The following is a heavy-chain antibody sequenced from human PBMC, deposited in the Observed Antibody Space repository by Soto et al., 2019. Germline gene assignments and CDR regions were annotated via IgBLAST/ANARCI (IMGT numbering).Heavy chain of an antibody. V-gene: IGHV3-23*01. CDR3: AKQRTTVTTGFDY. CDR2: ISGYGGST. D-gene: IGHD4-17*01. Sequence: EVQLLESGGGLVQPGGSLTVSCAASGFTFGAHPMSWVRLAPGKGLEWVSTISGYGGSTYYPDSLKGRFIISRDNSKNTPYLQINTLPAEDTAIYFCAKQRTTVTTGFDYWGQGTLVTVSS. CDR1: GFTFGAHP. J-gene: IGHJ4*02.